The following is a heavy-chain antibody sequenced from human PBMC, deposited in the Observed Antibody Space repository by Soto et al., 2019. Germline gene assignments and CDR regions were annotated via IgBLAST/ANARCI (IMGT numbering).Heavy chain of an antibody. CDR3: AKDLGSGSSGRYYFDY. Sequence: EVQLLESGGGLVQPGGSLRLSCAASGFTLSSYAMSWVRQAPGKGLEWVSAISGSGGSTYYADSVKGRFTISRDNSKNTLYLQMNSLRAEDTAVYYCAKDLGSGSSGRYYFDYWGQGTLVTVSS. V-gene: IGHV3-23*01. J-gene: IGHJ4*02. CDR2: ISGSGGST. D-gene: IGHD1-26*01. CDR1: GFTLSSYA.